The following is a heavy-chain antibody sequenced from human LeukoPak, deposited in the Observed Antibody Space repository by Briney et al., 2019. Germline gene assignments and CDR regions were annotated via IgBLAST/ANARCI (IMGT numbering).Heavy chain of an antibody. D-gene: IGHD3-3*01. CDR1: GFTFSSYS. CDR2: IKSKKDGEIT. Sequence: GGSLRLSCVASGFTFSSYSMKWVRQAPGKGLEWVGRIKSKKDGEITDYAAPVKGRFTISRDDSKDTLYLQMISLETEDTAVYYCSTGGGVLRFLGGQGTLVTVSS. J-gene: IGHJ4*02. CDR3: STGGGVLRFL. V-gene: IGHV3-15*01.